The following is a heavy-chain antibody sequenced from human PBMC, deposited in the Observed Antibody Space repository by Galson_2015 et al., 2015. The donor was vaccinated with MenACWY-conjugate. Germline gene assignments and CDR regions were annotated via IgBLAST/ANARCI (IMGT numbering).Heavy chain of an antibody. CDR1: AFTFSSFE. Sequence: SLRLSCAASAFTFSSFEMNGVRQAPGKGLEWVSYISSSGTTIYYSDSVKGRFTISRDNAKNSLYLQMNSPRAEDTAVYYCARLAVPGLNWGQGTLVTVSS. CDR3: ARLAVPGLN. J-gene: IGHJ4*02. D-gene: IGHD6-19*01. V-gene: IGHV3-48*03. CDR2: ISSSGTTI.